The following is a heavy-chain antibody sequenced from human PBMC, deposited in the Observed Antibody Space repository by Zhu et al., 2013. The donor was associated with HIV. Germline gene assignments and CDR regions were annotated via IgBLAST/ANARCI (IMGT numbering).Heavy chain of an antibody. J-gene: IGHJ1*01. D-gene: IGHD3-22*01. CDR3: ARGRYYYDHNGYYHEYFQI. Sequence: QVNLVQSGGEVKKPGASVKVSCKASGYTFTSFGISWVRQAPGQGLEWMGWISGYNSKTNYAQNLQDRVTMTADISTSTAYMELRSLTSDDTAVYYCARGRYYYDHNGYYHEYFQIWGQGTLVTVSS. CDR1: GYTFTSFG. CDR2: ISGYNSKT. V-gene: IGHV1-18*01.